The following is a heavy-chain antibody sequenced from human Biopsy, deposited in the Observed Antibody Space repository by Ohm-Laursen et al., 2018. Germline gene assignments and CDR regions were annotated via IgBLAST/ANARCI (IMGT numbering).Heavy chain of an antibody. CDR1: GGSVTNYY. D-gene: IGHD5-12*01. CDR3: ARLGSGDYFPTFFDF. Sequence: SDTLSLTCSVSGGSVTNYYWTWIRQPPGKGLEWIGNIFYSANTYYNPSLKSRVTIPVDTSKNQFSLKLSSVTAADTAVYYCARLGSGDYFPTFFDFWGQGALVTVSS. J-gene: IGHJ4*02. CDR2: IFYSANT. V-gene: IGHV4-59*06.